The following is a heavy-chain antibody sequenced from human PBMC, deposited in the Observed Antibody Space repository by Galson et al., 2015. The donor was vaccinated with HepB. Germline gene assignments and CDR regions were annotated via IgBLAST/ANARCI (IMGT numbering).Heavy chain of an antibody. J-gene: IGHJ4*02. V-gene: IGHV3-7*03. CDR1: GLTFSNLW. CDR2: INPDGSVT. CDR3: AKGVL. D-gene: IGHD2/OR15-2a*01. Sequence: SLRLPCAASGLTFSNLWMSWVRQAPGKGLEWVANINPDGSVTSYVDSVKGRFTISRDNAKDSLFLQMNSLRAEDTAVYYCAKGVLWGQGTLVTVSS.